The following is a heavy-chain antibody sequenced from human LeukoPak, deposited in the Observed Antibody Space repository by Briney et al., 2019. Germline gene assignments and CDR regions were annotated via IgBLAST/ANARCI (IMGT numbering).Heavy chain of an antibody. D-gene: IGHD3-10*01. Sequence: PSQTLSLTCTVSGGSISSGSYYWSWIRQPAGKGLEWIGRIYTSGSTNYNPSLKSRVTISVDTSKNQFSLKLSSVTAAGTAVYYCARDQRYYYGSGSYYNVFDYWSQGTLVTVSS. CDR2: IYTSGST. J-gene: IGHJ4*02. CDR1: GGSISSGSYY. V-gene: IGHV4-61*02. CDR3: ARDQRYYYGSGSYYNVFDY.